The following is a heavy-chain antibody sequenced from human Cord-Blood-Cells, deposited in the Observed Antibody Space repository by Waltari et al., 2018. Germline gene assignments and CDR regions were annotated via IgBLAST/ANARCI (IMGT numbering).Heavy chain of an antibody. D-gene: IGHD3-3*01. CDR3: ARVNDFWSGYYYYYYYGMDV. Sequence: QVQLQQWGAGLLKPSETLSLTCAVYGGSFSGYYWSWHRPPPGNGLEWIGEINHSGSTNYNPSLKSRVTISVDTSKNQFSLKLSSVTAADTAVYYCARVNDFWSGYYYYYYYGMDVWGQGTTVTVSS. V-gene: IGHV4-34*01. CDR1: GGSFSGYY. J-gene: IGHJ6*02. CDR2: INHSGST.